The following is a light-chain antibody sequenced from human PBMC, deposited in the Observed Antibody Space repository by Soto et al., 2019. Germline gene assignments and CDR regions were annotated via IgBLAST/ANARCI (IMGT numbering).Light chain of an antibody. CDR1: QGISNY. CDR2: AAS. Sequence: DIQMTQSPSSLSASVGDRVTITCRASQGISNYLAWYQQKPGKVPKLLIYAASTLQSGVPSRFSGSGSGTDFTLTIRSLQPEDVATYSCHNYNRALTFGGGTKVGIK. J-gene: IGKJ4*01. CDR3: HNYNRALT. V-gene: IGKV1-27*01.